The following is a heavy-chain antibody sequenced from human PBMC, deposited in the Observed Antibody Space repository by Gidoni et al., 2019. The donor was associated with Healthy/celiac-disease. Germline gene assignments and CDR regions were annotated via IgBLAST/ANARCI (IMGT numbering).Heavy chain of an antibody. D-gene: IGHD3-3*01. Sequence: QVQLQQWGAGLLKPSETLSLTCAVYGGSFSGYYWSWISQPPGKGLEWIGEINHSGSTNYNPSLKSRVTISVDTSKNQFSLKLSSVTAADTAVYYCARANDFWSGPGLVDYWGQGTLVTVSS. V-gene: IGHV4-34*01. J-gene: IGHJ4*02. CDR3: ARANDFWSGPGLVDY. CDR2: INHSGST. CDR1: GGSFSGYY.